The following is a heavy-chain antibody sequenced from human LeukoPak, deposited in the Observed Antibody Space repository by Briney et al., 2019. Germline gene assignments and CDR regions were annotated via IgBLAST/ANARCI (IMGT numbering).Heavy chain of an antibody. V-gene: IGHV3-21*01. CDR3: ALSVPAAPPLLYYYYGMDV. CDR1: GFTFSSYS. D-gene: IGHD2-2*01. Sequence: GGSLRLSCAASGFTFSSYSMNWVRQAPGKGLEWVSSISSSSSYIYYADSVKGRFTISRDNAKNSLYLQMNSLRAEDTAVYYCALSVPAAPPLLYYYYGMDVWGQGTTVTVSS. J-gene: IGHJ6*02. CDR2: ISSSSSYI.